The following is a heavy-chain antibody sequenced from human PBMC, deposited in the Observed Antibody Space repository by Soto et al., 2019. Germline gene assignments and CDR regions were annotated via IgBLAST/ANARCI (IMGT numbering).Heavy chain of an antibody. Sequence: GGSLRLSCAASGFTFSSYAMSWVRQAPGKGLEWVSAISGSGGSTYYADSVKGRFTISRDNTKNTLYLQMNSLRAEDTAVYYCAKDFTRLRDSYYYYGMDVWGQGTTVTVSS. CDR2: ISGSGGST. CDR3: AKDFTRLRDSYYYYGMDV. J-gene: IGHJ6*02. CDR1: GFTFSSYA. D-gene: IGHD3-16*01. V-gene: IGHV3-23*01.